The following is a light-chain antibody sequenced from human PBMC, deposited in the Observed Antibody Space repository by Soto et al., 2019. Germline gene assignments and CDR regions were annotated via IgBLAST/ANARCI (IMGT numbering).Light chain of an antibody. CDR2: NNN. CDR3: AALDDSLNGVV. CDR1: SSNIGSTT. V-gene: IGLV1-44*01. J-gene: IGLJ3*02. Sequence: QSVLTQPPSASGTPGQRVTIACSGSSSNIGSTTVKWYQQLPGTAPKLLIYNNNQRPSEVPDRFSVSKSGTSASLAISGLQSEDDADYYCAALDDSLNGVVFGGGPKLTVL.